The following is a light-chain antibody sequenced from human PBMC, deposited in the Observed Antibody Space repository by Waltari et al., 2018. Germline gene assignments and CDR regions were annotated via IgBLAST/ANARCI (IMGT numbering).Light chain of an antibody. CDR2: WAS. V-gene: IGKV4-1*01. Sequence: DIVMTQSPDSLAVSLGERATINCKSSQSVLYSSNNNNYLAWYRLKPGQPPKFLFCWASQRASGVPDRFSGSGSGTDFTLTISSLQAEDVAVYYCQQYYTTPRTFGQGTTVEIK. J-gene: IGKJ1*01. CDR3: QQYYTTPRT. CDR1: QSVLYSSNNNNY.